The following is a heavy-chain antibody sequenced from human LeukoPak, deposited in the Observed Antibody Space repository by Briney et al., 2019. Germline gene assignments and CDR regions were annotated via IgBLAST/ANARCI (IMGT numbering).Heavy chain of an antibody. CDR3: ARHYYAYYYGSGEKDGNDWFDP. J-gene: IGHJ5*02. V-gene: IGHV4-39*01. D-gene: IGHD3-10*01. CDR1: GGSISSSSYY. CDR2: IYYSGST. Sequence: SETLSLTCTVSGGSISSSSYYWGWIRQPPGKGLEWIGSIYYSGSTYYNPSLKSRVTISVDTSKNQFSLKLSSVTAADTAVYYCARHYYAYYYGSGEKDGNDWFDPWGQGTLVTVSS.